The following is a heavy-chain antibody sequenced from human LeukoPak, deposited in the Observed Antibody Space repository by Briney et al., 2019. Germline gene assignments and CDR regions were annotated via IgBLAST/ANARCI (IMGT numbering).Heavy chain of an antibody. Sequence: SVKVSCKASGGTFSSYAISWVRQAPGQGLEWMGRIIPIFGTANYAQKFQGRVTITAAESTSTAYMELSSLRSEDTAVYYCARLALGYCSSTSCRQFDPWGQGTLVTVSS. V-gene: IGHV1-69*13. CDR3: ARLALGYCSSTSCRQFDP. CDR1: GGTFSSYA. J-gene: IGHJ5*02. CDR2: IIPIFGTA. D-gene: IGHD2-2*01.